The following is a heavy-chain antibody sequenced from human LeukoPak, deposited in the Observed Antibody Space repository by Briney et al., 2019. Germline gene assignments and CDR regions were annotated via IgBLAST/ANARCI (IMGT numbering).Heavy chain of an antibody. V-gene: IGHV3-30-3*01. CDR3: ARGRNAITMARRHVGYYYGMDV. CDR1: GFTFSTYN. D-gene: IGHD3-10*01. CDR2: ISYDGSNK. Sequence: GGSLRLSCAASGFTFSTYNMNWVRQAPGKGLEWVAVISYDGSNKYYADSVKGRFTISRDNSKNTLYLQMNSLRAEDTAVYYCARGRNAITMARRHVGYYYGMDVWGQGTTVTVSS. J-gene: IGHJ6*02.